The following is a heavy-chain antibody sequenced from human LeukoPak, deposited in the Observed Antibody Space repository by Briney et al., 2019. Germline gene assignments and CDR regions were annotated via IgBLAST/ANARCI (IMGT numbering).Heavy chain of an antibody. CDR3: AKDLHYGSADY. CDR1: GFTFSNYW. Sequence: GGSLRLSCAASGFTFSNYWMHWVRQDPGKGLGWVSFINPDGSTTNYADSVKGRFTISRDNAKNALYLQMNSLRPEDTAVYYCAKDLHYGSADYWGQGTLVTVSS. D-gene: IGHD3-10*01. J-gene: IGHJ4*02. CDR2: INPDGSTT. V-gene: IGHV3-74*01.